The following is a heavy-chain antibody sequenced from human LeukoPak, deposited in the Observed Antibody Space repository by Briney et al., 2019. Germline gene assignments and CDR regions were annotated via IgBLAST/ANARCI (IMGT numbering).Heavy chain of an antibody. J-gene: IGHJ4*02. D-gene: IGHD6-19*01. Sequence: GGSLRLSCVASGFTFNNYAMSWVRQTPGKGLEWVSLLSGGSSVTYHADSVKGRFTISRDNSKNTLYLQMSGLRDEDTAVYYCAKDRDTTSARAGSAFDYWGQGTLVTVSS. CDR2: LSGGSSVT. CDR1: GFTFNNYA. V-gene: IGHV3-23*01. CDR3: AKDRDTTSARAGSAFDY.